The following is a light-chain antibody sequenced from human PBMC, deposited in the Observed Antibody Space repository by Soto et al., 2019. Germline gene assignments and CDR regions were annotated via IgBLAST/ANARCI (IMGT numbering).Light chain of an antibody. CDR3: SSYTSDSSYV. J-gene: IGLJ1*01. CDR2: AVS. V-gene: IGLV2-14*01. CDR1: SSDVGLYDY. Sequence: QSALTQPASVSGSPGQSITISCTGTSSDVGLYDYVSWYQQHPGKAPHLMIYAVSNRPSGVSNRFSASKSGNTASLFISGLQAEDEADYYCSSYTSDSSYVFGSGTRSPS.